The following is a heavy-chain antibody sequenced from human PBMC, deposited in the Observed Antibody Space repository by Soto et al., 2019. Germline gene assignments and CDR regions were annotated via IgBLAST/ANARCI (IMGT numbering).Heavy chain of an antibody. CDR3: ARSPYSYGPIDY. CDR2: IYSGGST. Sequence: GGSLRLSCTASGFTVSSNYMSWVRQAPGKGLEWVSVIYSGGSTYYADSVKGRFTISRDNSKNTLYLQMNSLRAEDTAVYYCARSPYSYGPIDYWGQGTLVTVSS. V-gene: IGHV3-66*01. J-gene: IGHJ4*02. CDR1: GFTVSSNY. D-gene: IGHD5-18*01.